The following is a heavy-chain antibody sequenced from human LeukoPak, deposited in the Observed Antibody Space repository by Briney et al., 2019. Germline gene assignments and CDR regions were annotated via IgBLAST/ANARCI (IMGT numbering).Heavy chain of an antibody. Sequence: SETLSLTCAVSGYSISNDYYWGWIRHPPGKGLEWIGNIYHSGGSYYNPSLKSRVTILVDTSKNQFSLKLSSVTAADTAVYYCAKAGTTGIHHWFDPWGQGNLVTVSS. CDR3: AKAGTTGIHHWFDP. D-gene: IGHD1-1*01. J-gene: IGHJ5*02. V-gene: IGHV4-38-2*01. CDR1: GYSISNDYY. CDR2: IYHSGGS.